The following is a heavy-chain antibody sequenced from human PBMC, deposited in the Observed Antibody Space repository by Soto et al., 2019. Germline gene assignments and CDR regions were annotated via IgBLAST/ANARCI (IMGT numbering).Heavy chain of an antibody. CDR1: GYNFINYW. D-gene: IGHD2-15*01. V-gene: IGHV3-7*03. CDR3: ARDPRWHYPFDS. J-gene: IGHJ5*01. Sequence: LGPSCAASGYNFINYWVTWVRQAPGKGLEWVANIKQDGSEKYYVDSVKGRFIISRDTAKNSLFLQMSSLRADDTAVYYCARDPRWHYPFDSWRQGSLVT. CDR2: IKQDGSEK.